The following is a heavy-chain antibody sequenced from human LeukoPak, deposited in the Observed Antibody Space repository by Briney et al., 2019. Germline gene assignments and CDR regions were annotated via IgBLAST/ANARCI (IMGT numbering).Heavy chain of an antibody. CDR1: GYTFTSYY. J-gene: IGHJ4*02. D-gene: IGHD2-21*02. Sequence: ASVKVSCKASGYTFTSYYMHWARQSPGQGLEWMGIINPSGGSTSYAQKFQGRATMTRDTSTSTVYTELSSLRSEDTAVYYCAREFRAHIVVVTAIRGDFDYWGQGTLVTVSS. CDR3: AREFRAHIVVVTAIRGDFDY. CDR2: INPSGGST. V-gene: IGHV1-46*01.